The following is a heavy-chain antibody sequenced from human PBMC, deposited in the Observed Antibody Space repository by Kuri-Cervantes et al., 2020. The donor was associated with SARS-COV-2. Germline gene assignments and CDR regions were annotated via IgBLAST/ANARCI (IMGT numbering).Heavy chain of an antibody. V-gene: IGHV4-34*01. J-gene: IGHJ4*02. Sequence: SETLSLTCAVYGGSFSGYYWSWIRQPPGKGLEWIGEINHSGSTNYDPSLKSRVTISVDTSKNQFSLKLSSVTAADTAVYYCARGRSPGYWGQGTLVTVSS. CDR1: GGSFSGYY. CDR3: ARGRSPGY. CDR2: INHSGST.